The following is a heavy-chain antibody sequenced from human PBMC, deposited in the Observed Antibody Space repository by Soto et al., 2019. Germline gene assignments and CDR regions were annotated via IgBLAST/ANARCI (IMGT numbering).Heavy chain of an antibody. J-gene: IGHJ5*02. CDR3: ARGCLAVAGTVRFYWLAP. D-gene: IGHD6-13*01. Sequence: QVQLQQWGAGLLKPSETLSLTCAVYGGSFSGYYWSWIRQPPGKGLEWIGEINHGGNTNYNPCLKSRVTVSVVTSKNQFSLKLRSVTAADTAVYYCARGCLAVAGTVRFYWLAPWGQGTLVTVSS. V-gene: IGHV4-34*01. CDR2: INHGGNT. CDR1: GGSFSGYY.